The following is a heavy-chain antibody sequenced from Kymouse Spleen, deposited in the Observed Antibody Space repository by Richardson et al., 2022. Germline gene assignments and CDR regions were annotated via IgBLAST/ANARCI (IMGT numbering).Heavy chain of an antibody. Sequence: QVQLVESGGGVVQPGRSLRLSCAASGFTFSSYGMHWVRQAPGKGLEWVAVIWYDGSNKYYADSVKGRFTISRDNSKNTLYLQMNSLRAEDTAVYYCARDRIAAAPYYYYYGMDVWGQGTTVTVSS. V-gene: IGHV3-33*01. D-gene: IGHD6-13*01. CDR2: IWYDGSNK. J-gene: IGHJ6*02. CDR3: ARDRIAAAPYYYYYGMDV. CDR1: GFTFSSYG.